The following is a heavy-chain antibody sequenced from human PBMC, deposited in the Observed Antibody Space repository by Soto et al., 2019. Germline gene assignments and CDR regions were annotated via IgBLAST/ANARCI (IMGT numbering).Heavy chain of an antibody. CDR3: ARVASPESDDLPFDY. Sequence: SETLSLTXTVSGGSISSGDYYWSWIRQPPGKGLEWIGYIYYSGSTYYNPSLKSRVTISVDTSKNQFSLKLSSVTAADTAVYYCARVASPESDDLPFDYWGQGTLVTVSS. J-gene: IGHJ4*02. CDR1: GGSISSGDYY. V-gene: IGHV4-30-4*01. CDR2: IYYSGST. D-gene: IGHD3-3*01.